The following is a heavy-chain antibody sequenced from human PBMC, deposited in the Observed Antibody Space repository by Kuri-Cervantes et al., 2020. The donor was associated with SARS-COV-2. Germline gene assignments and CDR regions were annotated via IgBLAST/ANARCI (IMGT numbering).Heavy chain of an antibody. CDR3: ALAVAGTLNFEY. V-gene: IGHV1-18*01. CDR1: GYTFTSYG. CDR2: ISAYNGNT. Sequence: ASVKVSCKASGYTFTSYGISWVRQAPGQGLEWMGWISAYNGNTNYAQKLQGRVTMTTDTSTSTAYMELRSLRSDDTAVYCCALAVAGTLNFEYWGQGTLVTVSS. D-gene: IGHD6-19*01. J-gene: IGHJ4*02.